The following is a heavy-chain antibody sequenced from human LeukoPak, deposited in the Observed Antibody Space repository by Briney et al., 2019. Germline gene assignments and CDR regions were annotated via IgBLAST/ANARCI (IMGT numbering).Heavy chain of an antibody. V-gene: IGHV3-23*01. CDR3: TRDSSYGDYSTAFDY. CDR1: GFIFSSYA. J-gene: IGHJ4*02. D-gene: IGHD4-17*01. CDR2: SGSTT. Sequence: PGGSPRLSCAASGFIFSSYAMTWVRQAPGKGLEWVSSSGSTTDYSDSVKGRFTISRDNSKNTLYLQMNSLSAEDTAVYYCTRDSSYGDYSTAFDYWGQGALVTVSS.